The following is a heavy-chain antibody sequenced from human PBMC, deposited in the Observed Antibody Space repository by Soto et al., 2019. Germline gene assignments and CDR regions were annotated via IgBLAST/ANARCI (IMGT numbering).Heavy chain of an antibody. Sequence: EVQLVESGGGLVQPGGSLRISCAASGFTFSSYWMHWVRQAPGKGLVWVSRINFSGRTTNYADFVKGQITISRDNAKNTVYLQMNTLRAEDTAVYSCARGAGSAYYVDSWGQGTLVTVSS. D-gene: IGHD3-22*01. CDR2: INFSGRTT. CDR3: ARGAGSAYYVDS. CDR1: GFTFSSYW. J-gene: IGHJ4*02. V-gene: IGHV3-74*01.